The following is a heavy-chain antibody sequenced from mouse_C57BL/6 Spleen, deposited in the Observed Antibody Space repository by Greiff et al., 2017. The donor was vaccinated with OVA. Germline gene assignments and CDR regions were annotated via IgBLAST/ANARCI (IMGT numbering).Heavy chain of an antibody. Sequence: EVQLVESGGGLVKPGGSLKLSCAASGFTFSSYAMSWVRQTPEKRLEWVATISDGGSYTYYPDNVKGRFTISRDNAKNNLYLQMSHLKSEDTAMYYCARDDYDYYAMDDWGQGTSVTVSS. J-gene: IGHJ4*01. D-gene: IGHD2-4*01. CDR3: ARDDYDYYAMDD. CDR2: ISDGGSYT. CDR1: GFTFSSYA. V-gene: IGHV5-4*01.